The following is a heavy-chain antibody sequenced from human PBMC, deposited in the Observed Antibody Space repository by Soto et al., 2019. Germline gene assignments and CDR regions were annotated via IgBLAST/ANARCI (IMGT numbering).Heavy chain of an antibody. CDR1: GFTVSNNY. CDR3: ATQPGGGGY. V-gene: IGHV3-53*01. CDR2: IYSGGYT. Sequence: EVQLVESGGGLIQPGGSLRLSCAVSGFTVSNNYMSWVRQAPGKGLEGVSVIYSGGYTAYGDSVKGRFTISRDNSKNPLYLQITARSPAAPAVYFCATQPGGGGYWGQGTLVTVSS. D-gene: IGHD3-10*01. J-gene: IGHJ4*02.